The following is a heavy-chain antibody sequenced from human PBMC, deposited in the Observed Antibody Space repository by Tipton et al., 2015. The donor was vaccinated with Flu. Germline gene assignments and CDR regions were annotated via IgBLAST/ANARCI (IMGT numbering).Heavy chain of an antibody. V-gene: IGHV5-51*03. Sequence: QLVQSGAEVRKPGESLKISCKGSGYSFSNYWIGWVRQMPGKGLEWVGIIYPGDSESRYSPSFEGHVSISADKSITTAYLQWSSLKASDTAIYYCVRDYGGNLNYFDSWGPGTLVTVSS. J-gene: IGHJ4*02. CDR2: IYPGDSES. CDR1: GYSFSNYW. D-gene: IGHD4-23*01. CDR3: VRDYGGNLNYFDS.